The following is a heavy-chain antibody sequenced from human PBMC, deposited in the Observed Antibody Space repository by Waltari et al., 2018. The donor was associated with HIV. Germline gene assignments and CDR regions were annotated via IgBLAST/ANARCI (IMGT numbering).Heavy chain of an antibody. Sequence: EVHVVESGGGLVEPGGFLSDSCLRLQLIFENVWRTWVRQAPGKGLEWVGRIKSKRDGGATDYAASVKGRFVISRDDSQNTLYLQMSGLRTEDTAIYYCTTGGYPTEAFDVWGQGTMVTVSP. CDR3: TTGGYPTEAFDV. D-gene: IGHD5-12*01. CDR2: IKSKRDGGAT. V-gene: IGHV3-15*01. J-gene: IGHJ3*01. CDR1: QLIFENVW.